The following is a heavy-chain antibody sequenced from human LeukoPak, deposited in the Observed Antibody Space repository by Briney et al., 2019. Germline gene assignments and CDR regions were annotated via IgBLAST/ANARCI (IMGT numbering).Heavy chain of an antibody. Sequence: ASVKVSCKASGYTFTSYDINWVRQATGQGLEWMGWMNPNSGNTGYAQKFQGRVTITRNTSISTAYMELSSLRSEDTVVYYCARGLIYCSSTSCYRYWFDPWGQGTLVTVSS. CDR1: GYTFTSYD. V-gene: IGHV1-8*03. CDR2: MNPNSGNT. D-gene: IGHD2-2*01. J-gene: IGHJ5*02. CDR3: ARGLIYCSSTSCYRYWFDP.